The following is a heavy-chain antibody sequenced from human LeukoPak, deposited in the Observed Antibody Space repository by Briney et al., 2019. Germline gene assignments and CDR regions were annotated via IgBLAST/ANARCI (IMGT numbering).Heavy chain of an antibody. Sequence: QTGGSLRLSCAASGFTFSSYWMTWVRQAPGKGLEWVASIKQDGSDKYYVDSVKGRFTISRDNAKNSVYLQMNSLRVEDTAVFYCARDSGTGWNYWGQGTLVTVSS. D-gene: IGHD3/OR15-3a*01. V-gene: IGHV3-7*01. CDR2: IKQDGSDK. CDR3: ARDSGTGWNY. J-gene: IGHJ4*02. CDR1: GFTFSSYW.